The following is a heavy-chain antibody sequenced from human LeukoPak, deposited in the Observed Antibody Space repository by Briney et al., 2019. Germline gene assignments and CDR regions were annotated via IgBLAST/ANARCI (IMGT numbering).Heavy chain of an antibody. J-gene: IGHJ5*02. CDR2: IFHSGSF. D-gene: IGHD3-10*01. CDR1: GDSISSGDYS. V-gene: IGHV4-30-2*01. CDR3: SRELWFVNAPWSWFDP. Sequence: SETLSLTFAVSGDSISSGDYSWSWLRQPSGTGLEGIGYIFHSGSFYYNPSLKSRVTISVDKSKNQFSLRLTSVTAADTAVYYCSRELWFVNAPWSWFDPWGQGTLVTVSS.